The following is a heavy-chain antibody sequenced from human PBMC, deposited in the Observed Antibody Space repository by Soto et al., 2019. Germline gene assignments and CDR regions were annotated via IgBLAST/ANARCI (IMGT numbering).Heavy chain of an antibody. Sequence: ESLEISCKASWYIFTDYWIGRVRHMSGKGLEWMGLIYPATSDTRYSPSFQGQVTVPVDKSISTAYLQWSSLQASDTAMYYYARPDYGAKRGTFDCWGQGTLVTVSS. CDR1: WYIFTDYW. V-gene: IGHV5-51*01. CDR3: ARPDYGAKRGTFDC. CDR2: IYPATSDT. J-gene: IGHJ4*02. D-gene: IGHD4-17*01.